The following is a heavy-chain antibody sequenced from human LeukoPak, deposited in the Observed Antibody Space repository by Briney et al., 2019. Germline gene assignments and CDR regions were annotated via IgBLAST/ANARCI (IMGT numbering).Heavy chain of an antibody. CDR2: ISAYNGNT. CDR1: GYTFTSYG. D-gene: IGHD3-3*01. Sequence: ASVKVSCKXSGYTFTSYGISWVRQAPGQGLEWMGRISAYNGNTNYAQKLQGRVTMTTDTSTSTAYMELRSLRSDDTAVYYCAIDMYYDFWSGYYTGGMWGQGTLVTVSS. CDR3: AIDMYYDFWSGYYTGGM. V-gene: IGHV1-18*01. J-gene: IGHJ4*02.